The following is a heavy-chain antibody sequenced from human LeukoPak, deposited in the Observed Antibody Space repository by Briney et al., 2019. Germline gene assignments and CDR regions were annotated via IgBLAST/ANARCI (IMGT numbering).Heavy chain of an antibody. J-gene: IGHJ4*02. CDR1: GYTFTSYY. Sequence: GASVKVSCKASGYTFTSYYMHWVRQAPGQGLERMGIINPSGGSTSYAQKFQGRVTMTRDTSTSTVYMELSSLRSEDTAVYYCARRGLDSSGYYPFDYWGQGTLVTVSS. CDR3: ARRGLDSSGYYPFDY. V-gene: IGHV1-46*01. D-gene: IGHD3-22*01. CDR2: INPSGGST.